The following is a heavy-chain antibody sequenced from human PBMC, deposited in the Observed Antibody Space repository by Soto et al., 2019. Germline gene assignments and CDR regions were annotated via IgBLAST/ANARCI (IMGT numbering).Heavy chain of an antibody. CDR1: GGSFSGYY. Sequence: PSETLSLTCAVYGGSFSGYYWSWIRQPPGKGLEWIGEINHSGSTNFNPSLKSRVTISVDTSKNQFSLKLSSVTAADTAVYYCASDPGAAAGRRHYYYYGMDVWGQGTTVTVSS. CDR2: INHSGST. CDR3: ASDPGAAAGRRHYYYYGMDV. V-gene: IGHV4-34*01. J-gene: IGHJ6*02. D-gene: IGHD6-13*01.